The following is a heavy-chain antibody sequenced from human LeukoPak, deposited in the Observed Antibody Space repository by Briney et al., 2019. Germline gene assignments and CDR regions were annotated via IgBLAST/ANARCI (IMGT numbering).Heavy chain of an antibody. D-gene: IGHD4-17*01. V-gene: IGHV4-4*07. Sequence: PSETLSLTCTVSGGSISTFYWSWVRQAPGEGLEWIGRVSSSGSADYNPSLRSRVIMSVDTSKNQFSLKLSSVTAADTAVYYCARVSYGDYVFDYWGQGTLVTVSS. CDR3: ARVSYGDYVFDY. CDR2: VSSSGSA. CDR1: GGSISTFY. J-gene: IGHJ4*02.